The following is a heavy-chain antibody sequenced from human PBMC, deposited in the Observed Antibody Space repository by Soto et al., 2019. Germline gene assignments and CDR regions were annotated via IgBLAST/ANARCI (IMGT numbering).Heavy chain of an antibody. CDR2: INPNSGGT. J-gene: IGHJ6*02. CDR1: GYTFTGYY. V-gene: IGHV1-2*04. D-gene: IGHD6-13*01. Sequence: ASVKVSCKASGYTFTGYYMHWVRQAPGQGLEWMGWINPNSGGTNYAQKFQGWVTMTRDTSISTAYMELSRLRSDDTAVYYCAREVKVEGIAAAGTWSEYYYGMDVWGQGTTVTVSS. CDR3: AREVKVEGIAAAGTWSEYYYGMDV.